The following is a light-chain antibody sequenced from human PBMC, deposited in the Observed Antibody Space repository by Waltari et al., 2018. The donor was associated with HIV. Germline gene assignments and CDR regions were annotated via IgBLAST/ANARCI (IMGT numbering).Light chain of an antibody. CDR1: GSNIGNNY. V-gene: IGLV1-51*02. CDR3: GTWDNSLGGYI. Sequence: QSVLTQPPSVSAAPGQKVTVSCSGSGSNIGNNYVSCYQQLPGTAPKLLLYETNKRPSGIPDRFAGSKSGTSATLGITGLQTGDEADYYCGTWDNSLGGYIFGSGTKVTV. J-gene: IGLJ1*01. CDR2: ETN.